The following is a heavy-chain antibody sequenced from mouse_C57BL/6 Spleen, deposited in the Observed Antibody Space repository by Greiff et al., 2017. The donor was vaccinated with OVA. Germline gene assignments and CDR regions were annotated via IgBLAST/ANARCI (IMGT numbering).Heavy chain of an antibody. J-gene: IGHJ4*01. CDR3: AREKVYYYGSSYYAMDY. CDR2: INPSNGGT. V-gene: IGHV1-53*01. CDR1: GYTFTSYW. Sequence: QVQLQQPGTELVKPGASVKLSCKASGYTFTSYWMHWVKQRPGQGLEWIGNINPSNGGTNYNEKFKSKATLTVDKSSSTAYMQLSSLTSEDSAVYYCAREKVYYYGSSYYAMDYWGQGTSVTVSS. D-gene: IGHD1-1*01.